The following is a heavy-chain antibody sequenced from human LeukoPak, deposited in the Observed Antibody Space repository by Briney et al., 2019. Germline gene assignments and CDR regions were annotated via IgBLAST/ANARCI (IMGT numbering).Heavy chain of an antibody. Sequence: SETLSLTCTVSGGSISSYYWSWIRQHAGKGLEWIGRIYTSGSTNYNPSLKSRVTMSVDTSKSQFSLKLSAVTAADTAVYYCARDQSGSYYGSFDYWGQGTLVTVSS. V-gene: IGHV4-4*07. CDR1: GGSISSYY. CDR2: IYTSGST. J-gene: IGHJ4*02. CDR3: ARDQSGSYYGSFDY. D-gene: IGHD1-26*01.